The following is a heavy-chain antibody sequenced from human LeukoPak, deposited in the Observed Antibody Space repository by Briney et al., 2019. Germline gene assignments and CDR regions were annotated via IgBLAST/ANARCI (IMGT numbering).Heavy chain of an antibody. V-gene: IGHV3-33*01. CDR1: GFTFSSYG. CDR3: ARGSYGMDV. J-gene: IGHJ6*02. CDR2: IWYDGSNK. Sequence: AGRSLRVSCAASGFTFSSYGMHWVRQAPGEGLEWVAIIWYDGSNKYYADSVKGRFTISRDNSKNTLHLQMNGLRAEDTAVYYCARGSYGMDVWGQGTTVTVSS.